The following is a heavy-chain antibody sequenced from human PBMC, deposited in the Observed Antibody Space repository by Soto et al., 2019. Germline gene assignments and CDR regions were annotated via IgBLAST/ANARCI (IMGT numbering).Heavy chain of an antibody. Sequence: PGGSLRLSCAASGFTFSNCAMSWVRQAPGKGLEWVAVISYDGSNKYYADSVKGRFTISRDNSKNTLYLQMNSLRAEDTAVYYCAKGRSGEDYYYYGMDVWGQGTTVTVS. CDR3: AKGRSGEDYYYYGMDV. J-gene: IGHJ6*02. CDR1: GFTFSNCA. CDR2: ISYDGSNK. V-gene: IGHV3-30*18. D-gene: IGHD3-3*01.